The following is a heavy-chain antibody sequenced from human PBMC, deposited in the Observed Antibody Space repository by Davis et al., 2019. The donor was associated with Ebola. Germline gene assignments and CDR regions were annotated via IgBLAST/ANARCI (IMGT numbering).Heavy chain of an antibody. CDR1: GYTLTELS. Sequence: AASVKVSCKVSGYTLTELSMHWVRQAPGQGLEWMGVINPSGGSTSYAQKFQGRVTMTRDTSTSTVYMELSSLRSEDTAVYYCAKDRIISARPGSWFDPWGQGTRVTVSP. CDR2: INPSGGST. J-gene: IGHJ5*02. CDR3: AKDRIISARPGSWFDP. D-gene: IGHD6-6*01. V-gene: IGHV1-46*01.